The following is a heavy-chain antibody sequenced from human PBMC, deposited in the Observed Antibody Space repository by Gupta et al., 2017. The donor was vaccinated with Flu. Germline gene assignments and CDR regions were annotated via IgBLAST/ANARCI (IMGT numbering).Heavy chain of an antibody. D-gene: IGHD3-10*01. CDR2: IYTSGST. V-gene: IGHV4-61*02. CDR1: GGSINSDHYS. J-gene: IGHJ5*02. Sequence: QVQLQASRPGLVRPSQTLSLTCTVPGGSINSDHYSWSWIRQPAGKGLEWIGRIYTSGSTNYNPSLKSRVTISVDTSKNQFSLNLNSVTAADTAVYYCAREKGITMSRGARRGNGFDPWGQGTLVTVSS. CDR3: AREKGITMSRGARRGNGFDP.